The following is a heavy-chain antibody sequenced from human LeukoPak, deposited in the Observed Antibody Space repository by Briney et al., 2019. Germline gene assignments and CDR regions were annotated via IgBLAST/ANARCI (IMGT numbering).Heavy chain of an antibody. J-gene: IGHJ4*02. CDR3: ARHAGMGYSSGWYFFDY. V-gene: IGHV4-39*01. Sequence: SETPSLTCTVSGGSISSSSYYWGWIRQPPGKGLEWIGSIYYSGSTYYNPSLKSRVTISVDTSKNQFSLKLSSVTAADTAVYYCARHAGMGYSSGWYFFDYWGQGTLVTVSS. CDR2: IYYSGST. CDR1: GGSISSSSYY. D-gene: IGHD6-19*01.